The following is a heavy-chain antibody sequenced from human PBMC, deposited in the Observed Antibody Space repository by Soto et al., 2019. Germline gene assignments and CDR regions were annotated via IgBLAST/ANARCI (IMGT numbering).Heavy chain of an antibody. D-gene: IGHD1-20*01. CDR1: GFTFSCYA. CDR3: VKGAAGYNWNHGFDY. V-gene: IGHV3-64D*06. Sequence: GGSLRLSCSASGFTFSCYAMHWVRQAPGKGLEYVSAISSNGGSTYYADSVKGRFTISRDNSKNTLYLQMSSLRAEDTAVYYCVKGAAGYNWNHGFDYWGQGTLVTVSS. J-gene: IGHJ4*02. CDR2: ISSNGGST.